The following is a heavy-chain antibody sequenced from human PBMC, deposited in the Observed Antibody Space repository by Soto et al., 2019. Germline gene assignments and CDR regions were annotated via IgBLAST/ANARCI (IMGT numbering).Heavy chain of an antibody. Sequence: KPSETLSLTCSVSGGSIYSYYWGWIRRPPGKGLEWIGSIYYSGYTYYNPSLKSRVSMSVDTSTSHFSLNVNSVTAADTAVYYCERLVPSKLVDSWGPGTLVTVSS. CDR2: IYYSGYT. V-gene: IGHV4-59*12. J-gene: IGHJ4*02. CDR1: GGSIYSYY. CDR3: ERLVPSKLVDS. D-gene: IGHD2-15*01.